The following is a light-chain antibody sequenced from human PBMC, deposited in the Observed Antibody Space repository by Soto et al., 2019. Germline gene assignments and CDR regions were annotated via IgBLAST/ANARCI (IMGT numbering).Light chain of an antibody. Sequence: QSALTQPASVSGSPGQSITISCTGTSSGVGGYNYVSWYRQHPGKAPKLMIYDVSNRPSGVSNRFSGSKSGNTASLTISGLQAEDEADYYCSSYTSSSTRVFGTGTKVTVL. J-gene: IGLJ1*01. CDR3: SSYTSSSTRV. CDR1: SSGVGGYNY. CDR2: DVS. V-gene: IGLV2-14*01.